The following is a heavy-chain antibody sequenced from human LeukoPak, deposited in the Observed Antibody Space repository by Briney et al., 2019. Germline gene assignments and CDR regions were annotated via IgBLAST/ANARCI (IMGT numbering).Heavy chain of an antibody. CDR1: GFTFSSYG. D-gene: IGHD1-26*01. CDR2: ISYDGSNK. CDR3: ARGVRGSLFFDY. V-gene: IGHV3-30*03. J-gene: IGHJ4*02. Sequence: GGSLRLSCAASGFTFSSYGMHWVRQAPGKGLEGVAVISYDGSNKYYADSVKGRFTISRDNAKNSLYLQMNSLRAEDTAVYYCARGVRGSLFFDYWGQGTLVTVSS.